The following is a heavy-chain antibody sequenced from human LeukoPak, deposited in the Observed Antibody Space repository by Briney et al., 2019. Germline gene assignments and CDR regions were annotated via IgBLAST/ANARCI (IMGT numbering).Heavy chain of an antibody. Sequence: SETLSLTCTVSGGSISSYYWSWIRQPAGKGLEWIGRIYTSGSTNYNPSLKSRVTMSVDTSKNQFSLKLSSVTAADTAVYYCARDVRKGWFREHRGAFDIWGQGTMVTVSS. CDR1: GGSISSYY. J-gene: IGHJ3*02. CDR2: IYTSGST. CDR3: ARDVRKGWFREHRGAFDI. V-gene: IGHV4-4*07. D-gene: IGHD3-10*01.